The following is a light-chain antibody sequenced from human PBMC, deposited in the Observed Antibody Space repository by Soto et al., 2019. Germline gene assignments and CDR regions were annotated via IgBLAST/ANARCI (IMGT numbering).Light chain of an antibody. J-gene: IGLJ1*01. Sequence: QSALTQPASVSGSPGQSITISCTGTSSDVGGYKYVSWYQQHPGKAPKLLIYEVSNRPSGISNRFSASKSDNTASLTISGLRAEDEADYYCSSYRSGGLYVFGTGTKVTVL. V-gene: IGLV2-14*01. CDR3: SSYRSGGLYV. CDR2: EVS. CDR1: SSDVGGYKY.